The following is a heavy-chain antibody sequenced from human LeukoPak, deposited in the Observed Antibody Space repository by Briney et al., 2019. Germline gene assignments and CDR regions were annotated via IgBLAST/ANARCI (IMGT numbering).Heavy chain of an antibody. CDR3: AKRGKDSPGYYNYFDS. D-gene: IGHD3-22*01. CDR1: GFTFSSYW. J-gene: IGHJ4*02. Sequence: PGGSLRLSCAASGFTFSSYWMHWVRQAPGKGLVWVSRINSDGSSTSYADSVKGRFTISRDNSKNTVHLQMGGLRGEDTAVYYCAKRGKDSPGYYNYFDSWGQGTLVTVSS. V-gene: IGHV3-74*01. CDR2: INSDGSST.